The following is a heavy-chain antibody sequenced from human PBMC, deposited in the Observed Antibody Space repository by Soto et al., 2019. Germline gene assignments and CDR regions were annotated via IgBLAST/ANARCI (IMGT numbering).Heavy chain of an antibody. D-gene: IGHD4-17*01. CDR1: GCSISSYY. CDR3: ARDYMTTRLGIYYYYYYGMDV. J-gene: IGHJ6*02. CDR2: IYYSGST. Sequence: PXETLSLTCTVSGCSISSYYWSWIRQPPGKGLDWIGYIYYSGSTNYNPSLKSRVTISVDTSKNQFSLKLSSVTAADTAVYYCARDYMTTRLGIYYYYYYGMDVWGQGNTVTVSS. V-gene: IGHV4-59*01.